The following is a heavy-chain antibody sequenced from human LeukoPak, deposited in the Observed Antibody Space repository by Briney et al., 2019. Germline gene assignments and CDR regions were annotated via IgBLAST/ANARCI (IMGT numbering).Heavy chain of an antibody. CDR1: EFSFSNFG. V-gene: IGHV3-23*01. CDR3: ARGLESKDTRPHY. D-gene: IGHD1-1*01. J-gene: IGHJ4*02. Sequence: PGGSLRLSCAVSEFSFSNFGLGWVRQAPGKGLEWVSAIRRSDGSKHYADSVKGRFTISRDNSKNAMYLQMNGLRAEDTAVYYCARGLESKDTRPHYWGQGTLVSVST. CDR2: IRRSDGSK.